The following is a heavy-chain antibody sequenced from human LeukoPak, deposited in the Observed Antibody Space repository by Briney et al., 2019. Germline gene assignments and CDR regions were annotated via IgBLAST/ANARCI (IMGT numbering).Heavy chain of an antibody. CDR2: INPSGGST. Sequence: ASVKVSCKASGYTFTSYYMHWVRQAPGQGLEWMGIINPSGGSTSYAQKFQGRVTMTRDTSTSTVYMELSSLRSEDTAVYYCARPGYYYGSGSSTLDYWGQGTLVTVSS. D-gene: IGHD3-10*01. V-gene: IGHV1-46*01. J-gene: IGHJ4*02. CDR3: ARPGYYYGSGSSTLDY. CDR1: GYTFTSYY.